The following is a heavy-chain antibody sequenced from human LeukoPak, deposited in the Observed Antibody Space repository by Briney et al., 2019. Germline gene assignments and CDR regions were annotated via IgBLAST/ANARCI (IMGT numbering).Heavy chain of an antibody. CDR3: ARGLYLNYYGSGSYPHFDY. CDR2: INPSGGST. CDR1: GYTFTSYY. J-gene: IGHJ4*02. V-gene: IGHV1-46*01. Sequence: GASVKVSCKASGYTFTSYYMHWVRQAPGQGLEWMGIINPSGGSTSYAQKFQGRVTMTRDTSTSTVYMELSSLRSEDTAVYYCARGLYLNYYGSGSYPHFDYWGQGTLVTVSS. D-gene: IGHD3-10*01.